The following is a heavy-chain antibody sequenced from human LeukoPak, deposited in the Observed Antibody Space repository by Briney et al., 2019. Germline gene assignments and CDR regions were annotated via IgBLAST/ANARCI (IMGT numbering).Heavy chain of an antibody. Sequence: SETLSLTCTVSGDSMSSYSWSWIRQPPGKGLEWIGYIFNSGSTIYNPSLKSRVTISLDMSKKQFSLRLSSVTAADTAVYYCASDYGSGSYRFDYWGQGTLVPVTS. CDR2: IFNSGST. J-gene: IGHJ4*02. CDR1: GDSMSSYS. V-gene: IGHV4-59*01. CDR3: ASDYGSGSYRFDY. D-gene: IGHD3-10*01.